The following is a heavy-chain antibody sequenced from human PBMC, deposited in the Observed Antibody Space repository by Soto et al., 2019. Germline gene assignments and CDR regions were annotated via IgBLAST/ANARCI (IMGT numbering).Heavy chain of an antibody. CDR1: GFTYSDYY. J-gene: IGHJ4*02. V-gene: IGHV3-11*01. Sequence: QLQLVESGGGLVNSGGSLRLSCAASGFTYSDYYMSWIRQAPGKGLEWVSYISGSGSAIYYADSVKGRFTISRDSAKNSLYLQMNILRAEDTAVYYCASGEKDLPYFDYWGQGTLVTVSS. D-gene: IGHD3-10*01. CDR3: ASGEKDLPYFDY. CDR2: ISGSGSAI.